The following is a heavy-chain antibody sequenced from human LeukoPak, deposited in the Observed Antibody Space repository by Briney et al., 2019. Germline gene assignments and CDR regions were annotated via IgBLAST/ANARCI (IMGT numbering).Heavy chain of an antibody. CDR3: ARGPQWRGDYYYMDV. V-gene: IGHV1-8*01. J-gene: IGHJ6*03. CDR1: GYSFTNFD. CDR2: MNPNSGNK. D-gene: IGHD6-19*01. Sequence: GASVTVSFKSSGYSFTNFDINWVRQAAGQGGEGMGWMNPNSGNKGYAQKFQGRVTMPMNTSITTAYMELSSLRSEDTAVYYCARGPQWRGDYYYMDVWGRGTPVTVSS.